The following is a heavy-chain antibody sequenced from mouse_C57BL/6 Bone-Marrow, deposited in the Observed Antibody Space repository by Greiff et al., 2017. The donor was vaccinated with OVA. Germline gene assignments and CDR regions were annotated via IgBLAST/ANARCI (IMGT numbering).Heavy chain of an antibody. V-gene: IGHV5-4*01. CDR1: GFTFSSYA. D-gene: IGHD2-4*01. CDR3: ARGYYDAWFAY. J-gene: IGHJ3*01. CDR2: ISDGGSYT. Sequence: EVQVVESGGGLVKPGGSLKLSCAASGFTFSSYAMSWVRQTPEKRLEWVATISDGGSYTYYPDNVKGRFTISRDNAENNLYLQMSHLKSEDTAMYYCARGYYDAWFAYWGQGTLVTVSA.